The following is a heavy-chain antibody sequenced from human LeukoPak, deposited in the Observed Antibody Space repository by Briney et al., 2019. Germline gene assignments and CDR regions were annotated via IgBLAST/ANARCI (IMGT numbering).Heavy chain of an antibody. J-gene: IGHJ4*02. CDR2: VSGSSGST. D-gene: IGHD3-10*01. CDR3: ARDQLKTGSYFDY. CDR1: GFTFSNYA. V-gene: IGHV3-23*01. Sequence: GGSLRLSCTASGFTFSNYAMSWVRQAPGKGLEWVSAVSGSSGSTYYADSVKGRFTISRDNSKNKLYLQMNSLRAEDTAVYYCARDQLKTGSYFDYWGQGTLVTVSS.